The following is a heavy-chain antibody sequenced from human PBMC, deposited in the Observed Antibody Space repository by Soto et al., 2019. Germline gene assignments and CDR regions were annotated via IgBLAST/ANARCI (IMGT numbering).Heavy chain of an antibody. Sequence: QVQLVQSGAEVKKPGASVKVSCEASGYTFTDYFIHWVRQAPGQGLERIGWINPYSGGADLSQKFQGRVTMTRDTSISTAYMEVSSLRSDDTAVFYCARLMHYSHSGGSSHSGFDMWGQGTLVTVSS. V-gene: IGHV1-2*02. D-gene: IGHD2-21*01. CDR3: ARLMHYSHSGGSSHSGFDM. J-gene: IGHJ3*02. CDR1: GYTFTDYF. CDR2: INPYSGGA.